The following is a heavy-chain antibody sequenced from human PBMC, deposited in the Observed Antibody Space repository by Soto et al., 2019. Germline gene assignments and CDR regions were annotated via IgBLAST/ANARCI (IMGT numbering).Heavy chain of an antibody. Sequence: QVQLVQSGVDVKKPGASVKLSCKASGYSFTSFDVNWVRQAPGQGLEWMGWMKTHSGDTAYAQKFQGRVTMTRNTSTSTVYMELSSPRSEDTAVYYCARGGTNHPFVPWGLGTLVTVSS. J-gene: IGHJ5*02. V-gene: IGHV1-8*01. CDR2: MKTHSGDT. CDR3: ARGGTNHPFVP. CDR1: GYSFTSFD.